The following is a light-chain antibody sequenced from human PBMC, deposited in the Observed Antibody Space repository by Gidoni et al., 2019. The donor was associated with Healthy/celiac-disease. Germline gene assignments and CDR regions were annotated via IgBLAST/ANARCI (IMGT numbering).Light chain of an antibody. CDR1: SSNIVAGYD. V-gene: IGLV1-40*01. Sequence: QSVLTQPPEVSGARGQRVTLSCTGSSSNIVAGYDVHWYQQLPGTAPKLLIYGNINRPSGVPDRFSGSKSGTSASLAITGLQAEDEADYYCQSYDSSLSGVVFGGGTKLTVL. CDR3: QSYDSSLSGVV. CDR2: GNI. J-gene: IGLJ2*01.